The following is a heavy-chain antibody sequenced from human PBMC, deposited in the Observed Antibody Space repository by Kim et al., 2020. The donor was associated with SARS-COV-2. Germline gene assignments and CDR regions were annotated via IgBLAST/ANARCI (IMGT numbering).Heavy chain of an antibody. Sequence: GGSLRLSCSASGFTFSSYAMHWVRQAPGKGLEYVSAISSNGGSTYYADSVKGRFTISRDNSKNTLYLQMSSLRAEDTAVYYCVKDRMYSSSWFHPDYWGQGTLVTVSS. J-gene: IGHJ4*02. CDR2: ISSNGGST. CDR1: GFTFSSYA. CDR3: VKDRMYSSSWFHPDY. D-gene: IGHD6-13*01. V-gene: IGHV3-64D*06.